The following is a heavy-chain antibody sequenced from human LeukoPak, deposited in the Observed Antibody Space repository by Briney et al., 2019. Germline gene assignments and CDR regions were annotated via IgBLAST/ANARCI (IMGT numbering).Heavy chain of an antibody. V-gene: IGHV6-1*01. J-gene: IGHJ4*02. Sequence: SQTLSLTCAISGDSVSSNSAAWNWIRQSPSRGLEWLGRTYYRSKWYNDYAVSVKSRTTINPDTSKNQFSLQLNSVTPEDTAVYYCARDPDGYSSGWYYFDYWGQGTLVTVSS. D-gene: IGHD6-19*01. CDR2: TYYRSKWYN. CDR1: GDSVSSNSAA. CDR3: ARDPDGYSSGWYYFDY.